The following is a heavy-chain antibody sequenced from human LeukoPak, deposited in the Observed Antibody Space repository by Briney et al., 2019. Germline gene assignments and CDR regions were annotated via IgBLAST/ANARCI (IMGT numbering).Heavy chain of an antibody. Sequence: GGSLRLSCAASGFTFNTYSMNWVRQAPGKGLEWISYISDSSGTIYYADSVKGRFTISRDNAKNSLYLQVNSLRAEDTAVYYCARGPYGDYVDALDYWGQGTLVTVSS. J-gene: IGHJ4*02. D-gene: IGHD4-17*01. CDR1: GFTFNTYS. CDR2: ISDSSGTI. V-gene: IGHV3-48*01. CDR3: ARGPYGDYVDALDY.